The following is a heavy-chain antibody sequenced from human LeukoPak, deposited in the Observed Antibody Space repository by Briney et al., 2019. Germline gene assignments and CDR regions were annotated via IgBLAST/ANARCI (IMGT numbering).Heavy chain of an antibody. J-gene: IGHJ4*02. CDR1: GGTFSSYA. Sequence: SVKVSCTASGGTFSSYAISWVRQAPGQGLEWMGGIIPIFGTANYAQKFQGRVTITADESTSTAYMELSSLRSEDTAVYYCARDGVEMATIYYWGQGTLVTVSS. CDR2: IIPIFGTA. CDR3: ARDGVEMATIYY. V-gene: IGHV1-69*01. D-gene: IGHD5-24*01.